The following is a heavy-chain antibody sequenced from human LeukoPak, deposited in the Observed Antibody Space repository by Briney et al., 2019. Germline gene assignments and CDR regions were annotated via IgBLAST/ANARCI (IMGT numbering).Heavy chain of an antibody. CDR1: GGTFSSYA. Sequence: ASVKVSCKASGGTFSSYAISWVRQAPGQGLGWMGRIIPILGIANYAQKFQGRVTITADKSTSTAYMELSSLRSEDTAVYYCARGDYSSGDYWGQGTLVTVSS. V-gene: IGHV1-69*04. CDR3: ARGDYSSGDY. CDR2: IIPILGIA. J-gene: IGHJ4*02. D-gene: IGHD4-11*01.